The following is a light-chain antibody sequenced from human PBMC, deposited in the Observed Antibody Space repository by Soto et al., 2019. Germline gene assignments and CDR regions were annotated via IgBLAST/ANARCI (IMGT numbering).Light chain of an antibody. J-gene: IGLJ1*01. CDR1: SSNFGSNS. Sequence: QSVLTQQHSVSATPGQKVTISCSGSSSNFGSNSVSWYQHLPGTAPKLLVYETNRRPSGIPDRFSGSKSGTSATLGITGLHTGDEADYYCATWDRSLSVGVFGTGTKVTVL. CDR2: ETN. V-gene: IGLV1-51*02. CDR3: ATWDRSLSVGV.